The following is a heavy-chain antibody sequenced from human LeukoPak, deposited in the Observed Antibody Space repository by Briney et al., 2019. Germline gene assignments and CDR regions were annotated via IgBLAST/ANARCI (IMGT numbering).Heavy chain of an antibody. Sequence: VKVSCKASGYTFTGFYIHWVRQAPGQGLEWMGGIMSGRVNYAQKFQGRVTISADESSSAVFIQLNSLTSEDTAVYYCARGGAGDTSFITEAYAYDMWGQGTMVTVSS. V-gene: IGHV1-69*01. CDR3: ARGGAGDTSFITEAYAYDM. CDR1: GYTFTGFY. J-gene: IGHJ3*02. CDR2: IMSGRV. D-gene: IGHD3-3*01.